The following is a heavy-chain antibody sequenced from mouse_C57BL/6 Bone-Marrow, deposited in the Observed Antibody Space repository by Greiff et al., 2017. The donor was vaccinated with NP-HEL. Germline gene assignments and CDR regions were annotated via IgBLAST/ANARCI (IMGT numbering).Heavy chain of an antibody. CDR2: IDPSDSET. CDR3: ARLLGRSDWYFDV. J-gene: IGHJ1*03. V-gene: IGHV1-52*01. CDR1: GYTFTSYW. D-gene: IGHD4-1*01. Sequence: QVQLQQPGAELVRPGSSVKLSCKASGYTFTSYWMHWVKQRPIQGLEWIGNIDPSDSETHYNQKFKDKATLTVDKSSSTAYMQLSSLTSEDSAVYYCARLLGRSDWYFDVWGTGTTVTVSS.